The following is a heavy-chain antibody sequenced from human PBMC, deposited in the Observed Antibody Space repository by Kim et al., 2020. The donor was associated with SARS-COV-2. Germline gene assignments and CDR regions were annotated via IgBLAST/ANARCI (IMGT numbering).Heavy chain of an antibody. V-gene: IGHV4-59*13. CDR1: GGSISSYY. J-gene: IGHJ6*02. CDR2: IYYSGST. D-gene: IGHD2-2*02. CDR3: ARGLYCSSTSCYRSYYYGMDV. Sequence: SETLSLTCTVSGGSISSYYWSWIRQPPGKGLEWIGYIYYSGSTNYNPSLKSRVTISVDTSKNQFSLKLSSVTAADTAVYYCARGLYCSSTSCYRSYYYGMDVWGQGTTVTVSS.